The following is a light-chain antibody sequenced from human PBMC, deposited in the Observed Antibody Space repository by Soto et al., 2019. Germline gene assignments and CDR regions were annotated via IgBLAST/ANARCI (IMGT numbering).Light chain of an antibody. CDR1: QSISSY. J-gene: IGKJ3*01. CDR2: DAS. CDR3: HQRSTWPFT. V-gene: IGKV3-11*01. Sequence: EIVLTQSPATLSLSPGERATLSCRASQSISSYLAWYQQKPDQAPRLLIYDASNRATGIPARFSGSGSGTDFTLTISSLEPEDFAVYYCHQRSTWPFTFGPGTKVXIK.